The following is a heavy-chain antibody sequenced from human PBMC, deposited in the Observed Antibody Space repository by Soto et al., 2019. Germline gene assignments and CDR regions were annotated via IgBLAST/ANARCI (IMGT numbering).Heavy chain of an antibody. V-gene: IGHV4-34*01. D-gene: IGHD3-9*01. CDR1: GGSFSGYY. J-gene: IGHJ6*03. CDR2: INHSGST. CDR3: GRGLGAWLRYFDWTYTSYYYYMDV. Sequence: PSETLSLTCAVYGGSFSGYYWSWIRQPPGKGLEWIGEINHSGSTNYNPSLKSRVTISVDTSKNQFSLKLSSVTAADTAVYYCGRGLGAWLRYFDWTYTSYYYYMDVWGKGTTVTVSS.